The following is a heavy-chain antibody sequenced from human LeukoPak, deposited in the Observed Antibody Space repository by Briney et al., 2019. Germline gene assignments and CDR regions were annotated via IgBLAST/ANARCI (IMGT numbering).Heavy chain of an antibody. D-gene: IGHD6-13*01. V-gene: IGHV4-31*03. CDR2: IYYSGST. Sequence: SETLSLTCTVSGGSISSGGYYWSWIRQHPGKGLEWIGYIYYSGSTYYNPSLKSRVTISVDTSKNQFSLKLSSVTAADTAVYYCARHAPQGGRYNSAAGTGWFDPWGQGTLVTVSS. J-gene: IGHJ5*02. CDR1: GGSISSGGYY. CDR3: ARHAPQGGRYNSAAGTGWFDP.